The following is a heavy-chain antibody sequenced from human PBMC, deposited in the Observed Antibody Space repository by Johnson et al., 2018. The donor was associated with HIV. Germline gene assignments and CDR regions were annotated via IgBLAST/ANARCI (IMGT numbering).Heavy chain of an antibody. D-gene: IGHD3-16*01. CDR2: ISGSGGCT. CDR1: GFTFSSYA. Sequence: VQLVESGGGLVQPGGSLRLSCAASGFTFSSYAMSWVRQAPGKGLEWVSAISGSGGCTYYADSVKGRFTISRDNTKNSLYLQMNSLRAEDTAVSYCAKPRYYDNAFEMWGQGTMVTVSS. CDR3: AKPRYYDNAFEM. J-gene: IGHJ3*02. V-gene: IGHV3-23*04.